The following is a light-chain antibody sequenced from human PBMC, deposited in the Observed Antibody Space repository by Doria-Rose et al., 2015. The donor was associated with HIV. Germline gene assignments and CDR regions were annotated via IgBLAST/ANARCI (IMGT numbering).Light chain of an antibody. V-gene: IGKV3-20*01. Sequence: TQSPGTLSLSLGERATLSCRASQSFSSTYLAWYQQKPGQAPSLLIYDGSTRATGIQDRFNASGSGTDFTLTINRLEPEDFALYYCHQYGTSWTFGQGTKVEI. CDR3: HQYGTSWT. J-gene: IGKJ1*01. CDR2: DGS. CDR1: QSFSSTY.